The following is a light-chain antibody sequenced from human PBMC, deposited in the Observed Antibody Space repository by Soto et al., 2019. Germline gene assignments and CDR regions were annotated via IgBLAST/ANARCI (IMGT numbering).Light chain of an antibody. CDR2: EVS. CDR1: SSDVGSYNR. CDR3: SSYTSSSTYV. V-gene: IGLV2-18*02. J-gene: IGLJ1*01. Sequence: QSALTQPPSVSGSTGQSVTISCTGTSSDVGSYNRVSWYQQPPGTAPKLMIYEVSNRPSGVPDRFSGSKSGNTASLTISGLQAEDEAAYSCSSYTSSSTYVFGTGTKVTVL.